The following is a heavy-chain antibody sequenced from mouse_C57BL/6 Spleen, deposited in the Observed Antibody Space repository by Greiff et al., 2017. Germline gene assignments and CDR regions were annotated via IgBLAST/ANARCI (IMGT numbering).Heavy chain of an antibody. D-gene: IGHD2-4*01. CDR1: GYTFTSYW. Sequence: QVQLQQPGAELVMPGASVKLSCKASGYTFTSYWMHWVKQRPGQGLEWIGEIDPSDSYTNYNQKFKSKSTLTVDKSSSTAYMQLSRLTSEDSAVYYCARRRGDCDFSYAMDYWGQGTSVTVSS. CDR2: IDPSDSYT. CDR3: ARRRGDCDFSYAMDY. V-gene: IGHV1-69*01. J-gene: IGHJ4*01.